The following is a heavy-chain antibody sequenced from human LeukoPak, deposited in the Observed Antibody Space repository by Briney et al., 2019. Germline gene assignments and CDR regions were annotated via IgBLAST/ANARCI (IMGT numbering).Heavy chain of an antibody. J-gene: IGHJ6*02. D-gene: IGHD3/OR15-3a*01. CDR1: GFTFSSYR. V-gene: IGHV3-21*01. CDR2: ISSSSSCN. CDR3: ARGTYGMDV. Sequence: GGSLRLSCAASGFTFSSYRMNWVRQAPGKGLEGVSSISSSSSCNYYEGSVKGRFTISRENAKNSLYLQMNSLRAGDTAVYYCARGTYGMDVWGQGTTVTVSS.